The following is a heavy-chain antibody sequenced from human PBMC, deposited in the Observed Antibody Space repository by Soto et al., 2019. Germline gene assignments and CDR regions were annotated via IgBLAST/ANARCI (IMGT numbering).Heavy chain of an antibody. Sequence: ASVKVSCKASGYTFTSYGISWVRQAPGQGLEWMGWISAYNGNTNYAQKLQGRVTMTTDTSTSTAYMELRSLRSDDTAVYYCATSLRFLEWLSPHHYAFDIWGQGTMVTVSS. CDR3: ATSLRFLEWLSPHHYAFDI. V-gene: IGHV1-18*01. D-gene: IGHD3-3*01. CDR1: GYTFTSYG. CDR2: ISAYNGNT. J-gene: IGHJ3*02.